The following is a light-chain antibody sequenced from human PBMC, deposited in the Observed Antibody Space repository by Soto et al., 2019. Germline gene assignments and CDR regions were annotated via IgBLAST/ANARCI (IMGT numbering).Light chain of an antibody. J-gene: IGKJ1*01. CDR3: QQYLTNSWT. V-gene: IGKV4-1*01. CDR1: QSVLPSPNNKNY. Sequence: IVMTQYADSVAVSLVQRATINCKSSQSVLPSPNNKNYLAWYQQKPGQSPSLLIYWASTRESGVPDRFSGSGSGTDFTLTISSLQAEDVAVYYCQQYLTNSWTFGQGTKVDIK. CDR2: WAS.